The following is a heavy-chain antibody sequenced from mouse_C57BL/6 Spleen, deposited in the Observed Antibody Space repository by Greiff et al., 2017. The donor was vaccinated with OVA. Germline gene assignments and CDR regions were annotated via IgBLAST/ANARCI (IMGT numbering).Heavy chain of an antibody. CDR3: AREEGYDYDGGPAWFAY. Sequence: QVQLQQSGAELARPGASVKLSCKASGYTFTSYGISWVKQRTGQGLEWIGEIYPRSGNTYYNEKFKGKATLTADKSSSTAYMELRSLTSEDSAVYFCAREEGYDYDGGPAWFAYWGQGTLVTVSA. CDR2: IYPRSGNT. V-gene: IGHV1-81*01. J-gene: IGHJ3*01. CDR1: GYTFTSYG. D-gene: IGHD2-4*01.